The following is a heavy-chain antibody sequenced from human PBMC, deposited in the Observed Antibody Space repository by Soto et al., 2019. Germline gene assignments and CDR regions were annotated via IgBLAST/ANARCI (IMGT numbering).Heavy chain of an antibody. CDR3: APGGDYGY. Sequence: LSLTCDVSGGSITTSVLWTWVRQFPGRGLDWIGEIAHDGHTNYNPSLSGRVTMSVDLSNSQFSLNVASLNSADTAVYFCAPGGDYGYWGQGTLVTVSS. CDR2: IAHDGHT. D-gene: IGHD4-17*01. CDR1: GGSITTSVL. V-gene: IGHV4-4*01. J-gene: IGHJ4*02.